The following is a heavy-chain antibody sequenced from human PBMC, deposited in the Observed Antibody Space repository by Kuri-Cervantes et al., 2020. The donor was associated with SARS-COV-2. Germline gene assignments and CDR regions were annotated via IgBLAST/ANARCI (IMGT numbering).Heavy chain of an antibody. CDR3: ARDLLQADYYDSSGYYYLPDY. CDR2: INPNSGGT. CDR1: GYTFTSYD. V-gene: IGHV1-2*02. J-gene: IGHJ4*02. Sequence: ASVKVSCKASGYTFTSYDINWVRQATGQGLEWMGWINPNSGGTNYAQKFQGRVTMTRDTSISTAYMELSRLRSDDTAVYYCARDLLQADYYDSSGYYYLPDYWGQGTLVTVSS. D-gene: IGHD3-22*01.